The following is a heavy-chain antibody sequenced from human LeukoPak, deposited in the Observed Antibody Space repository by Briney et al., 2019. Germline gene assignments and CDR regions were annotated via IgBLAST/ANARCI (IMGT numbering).Heavy chain of an antibody. D-gene: IGHD3-10*01. CDR2: ISGSGGST. V-gene: IGHV3-23*01. CDR1: GFTFSSYW. J-gene: IGHJ4*02. Sequence: GGSLRLSCAVSGFTFSSYWMHWVRQAPGKGLEWVSAISGSGGSTYYADSVKGRFTISRDNSKNTLYLQMNSLRAEDTAVYYCAKSPRVALEDYWGQGTLVTVSS. CDR3: AKSPRVALEDY.